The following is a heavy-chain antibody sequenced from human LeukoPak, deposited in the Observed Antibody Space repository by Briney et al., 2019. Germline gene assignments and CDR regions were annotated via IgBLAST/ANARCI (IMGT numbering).Heavy chain of an antibody. CDR1: GFXFSSYA. CDR3: AKDQYGGNPQYYFDY. Sequence: PGGSLRLSCAASGFXFSSYAISWVRQAPAKGLDWVSAMSASGGNTYYADSVKGRFTISRDNSKNTLYLQMNSLRAEDTAVYYCAKDQYGGNPQYYFDYWGQGTLVTVSS. J-gene: IGHJ4*02. CDR2: MSASGGNT. V-gene: IGHV3-23*01. D-gene: IGHD4-23*01.